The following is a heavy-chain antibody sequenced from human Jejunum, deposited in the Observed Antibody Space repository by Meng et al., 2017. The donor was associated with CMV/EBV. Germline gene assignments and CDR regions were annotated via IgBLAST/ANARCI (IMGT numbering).Heavy chain of an antibody. CDR2: ITGTAGST. CDR3: AKDRSFTVRGYFDY. V-gene: IGHV3-23*01. Sequence: GFTLSSSAMRWVRQAPGKGLEWVSAITGTAGSTFYADSVKGRFTISRDNSKNTLYLQMNSLRAEDTAVYYCAKDRSFTVRGYFDYWGQGTRVTVSS. J-gene: IGHJ4*02. CDR1: GFTLSSSA. D-gene: IGHD4-11*01.